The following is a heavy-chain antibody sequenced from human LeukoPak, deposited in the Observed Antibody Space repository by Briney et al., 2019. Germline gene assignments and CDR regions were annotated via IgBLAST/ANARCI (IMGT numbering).Heavy chain of an antibody. Sequence: EASVKVSCKASGGTFSINAITWVRQVPGQGLEWMGGIIPMSETPKYTQKFQGRVTIATDESTNTAYMELSSLRSEDTAVYYCARDKNSGECVSNSCYGVWPLDIWGQGTMVTVSS. V-gene: IGHV1-69*05. J-gene: IGHJ3*02. CDR3: ARDKNSGECVSNSCYGVWPLDI. D-gene: IGHD2-2*01. CDR1: GGTFSINA. CDR2: IIPMSETP.